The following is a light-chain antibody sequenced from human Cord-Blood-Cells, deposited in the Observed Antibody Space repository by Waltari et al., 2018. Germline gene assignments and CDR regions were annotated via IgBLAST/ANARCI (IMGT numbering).Light chain of an antibody. Sequence: QHALTQPASVSGSPGHSITPACTGASNECGCSNPPSRYQQHPGKAPKLMIYEGSKRPSGVSNRFSGSKSGNTASLTSSGLQAEDEADYYCCSYAGSSTRVFGGGTKLTVL. J-gene: IGLJ3*02. CDR2: EGS. V-gene: IGLV2-23*01. CDR3: CSYAGSSTRV. CDR1: SNECGCSNP.